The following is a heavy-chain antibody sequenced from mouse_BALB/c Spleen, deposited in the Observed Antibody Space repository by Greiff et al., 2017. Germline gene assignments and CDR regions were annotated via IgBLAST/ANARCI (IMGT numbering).Heavy chain of an antibody. CDR2: IRSKSNNYAT. CDR3: VRIIYYGNSHAMDY. V-gene: IGHV10-1*02. D-gene: IGHD2-1*01. CDR1: GFTFNTYA. J-gene: IGHJ4*01. Sequence: EVKLVESGGGLVQPKGSLKLSCAASGFTFNTYAMNWVRQAPGKGLEWVARIRSKSNNYATYYADSVKDRFTISRDDSQSMLYLQMNNLKTEDTAMYYCVRIIYYGNSHAMDYWGQGTSVTVSS.